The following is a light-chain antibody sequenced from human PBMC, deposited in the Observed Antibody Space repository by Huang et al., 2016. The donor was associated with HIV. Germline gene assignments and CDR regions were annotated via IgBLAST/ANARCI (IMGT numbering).Light chain of an antibody. J-gene: IGKJ3*01. Sequence: IQLTQSPSSLSASVGDRVTITCRASQDISNYLAWYQQKSGNAPNLLIFAASTLESGVPARFSGGGSGTNFTLSISGLQPEDSAVYYCQQLDSYPLTFGPGTKVHIK. CDR1: QDISNY. CDR2: AAS. V-gene: IGKV1-9*01. CDR3: QQLDSYPLT.